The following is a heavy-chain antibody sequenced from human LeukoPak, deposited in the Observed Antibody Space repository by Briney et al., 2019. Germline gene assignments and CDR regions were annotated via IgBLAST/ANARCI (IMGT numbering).Heavy chain of an antibody. D-gene: IGHD5-12*01. J-gene: IGHJ4*02. CDR1: GGPFSGYY. Sequence: SETLSLTCAVYGGPFSGYYWSWIRQPPGKGLEWIGEINHTGSTNYNPSLKSRVTISVDTSKDQFSLKLSSVTAADTAVYYCARDGLATAIDYWGQGTLVTVSS. CDR2: INHTGST. CDR3: ARDGLATAIDY. V-gene: IGHV4-34*01.